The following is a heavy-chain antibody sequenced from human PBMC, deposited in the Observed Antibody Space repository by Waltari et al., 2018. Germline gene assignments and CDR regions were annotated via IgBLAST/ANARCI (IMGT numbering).Heavy chain of an antibody. CDR3: AGGNDYGHVYYYYYMDV. CDR1: GFTFSSYS. J-gene: IGHJ6*03. Sequence: EVQLVESGGGLVKPGGSLRLSCAASGFTFSSYSMNWVRQAPGKGVEWVSSISSISSYKYYADSVKGRFTISRDNAKNSLYLQMNSLRAEDTAVYYCAGGNDYGHVYYYYYMDVWGKGTTVTVSS. V-gene: IGHV3-21*01. D-gene: IGHD4-17*01. CDR2: ISSISSYK.